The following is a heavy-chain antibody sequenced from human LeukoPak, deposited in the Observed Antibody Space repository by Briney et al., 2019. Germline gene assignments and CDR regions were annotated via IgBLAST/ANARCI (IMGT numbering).Heavy chain of an antibody. CDR1: GAPISSSSHY. V-gene: IGHV4-39*07. D-gene: IGHD3-16*01. Sequence: SETLSLTCTVSGAPISSSSHYWGWIRQPPGRGLEWIGNIYYGGSTYYNPSLKSRVTISVDTSKNQFSLNLSSVTAADTAVYYCARTREVWGTAFDIWGQGTMVTVSS. CDR3: ARTREVWGTAFDI. J-gene: IGHJ3*02. CDR2: IYYGGST.